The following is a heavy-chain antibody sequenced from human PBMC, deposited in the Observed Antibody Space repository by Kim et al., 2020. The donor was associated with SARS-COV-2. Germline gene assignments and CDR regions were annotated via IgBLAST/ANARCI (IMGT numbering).Heavy chain of an antibody. V-gene: IGHV4-4*02. CDR2: IFHSGHT. Sequence: LRETLSLTCAVSGGSITSGNWWSWVRQSPGKGLEWIGEIFHSGHTNYNPSLTSRVTLSVDKSKNQFSLSLRSVTAADTAVYFCARDGDLGLYYNGLDVWGQGTTVTVSS. CDR1: GGSITSGNW. CDR3: ARDGDLGLYYNGLDV. J-gene: IGHJ6*02.